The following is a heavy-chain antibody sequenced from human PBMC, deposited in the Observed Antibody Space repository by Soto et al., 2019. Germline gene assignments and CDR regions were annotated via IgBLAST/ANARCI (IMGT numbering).Heavy chain of an antibody. CDR2: IYPGDSDT. D-gene: IGHD3-22*01. V-gene: IGHV5-51*01. J-gene: IGHJ4*02. CDR3: ASVPSYDSGTYYFDY. Sequence: GESLKISCKGSGYSFTSYWIGWVRQMPGKGLEWMGIIYPGDSDTRYSPSFQGQVTISADKSIRTAYLQWSSLKASDTAMYYCASVPSYDSGTYYFDYWGQGTLVTVSS. CDR1: GYSFTSYW.